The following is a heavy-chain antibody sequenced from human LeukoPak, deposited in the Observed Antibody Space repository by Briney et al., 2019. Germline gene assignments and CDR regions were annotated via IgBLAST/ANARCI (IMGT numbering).Heavy chain of an antibody. CDR1: GGFISSRDYC. V-gene: IGHV4-30-4*01. Sequence: PSETLSLTCTVSGGFISSRDYCWSWIRQPPGKGLEWTGYLYYSGSAYYNPSLKSRLTISVDTSKSQFSLKLSSVTAADTAVYYCARVEYSTSGSVYFDYWGQGALVTVSS. D-gene: IGHD6-6*01. CDR2: LYYSGSA. J-gene: IGHJ4*02. CDR3: ARVEYSTSGSVYFDY.